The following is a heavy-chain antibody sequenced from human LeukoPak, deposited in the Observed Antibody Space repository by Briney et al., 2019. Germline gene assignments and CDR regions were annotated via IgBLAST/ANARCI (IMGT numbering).Heavy chain of an antibody. D-gene: IGHD6-19*01. V-gene: IGHV4-59*01. CDR2: IYYSGIT. Sequence: SETLSLTCTVSGGSISSYYWSWIRQPPGKGLEWIGYIYYSGITNYNPSLKSRVTISVDTSKNQFSLKLSSVTAADTAVYYCARVHVAVAGNVLDDWGQGTLVTVSS. CDR3: ARVHVAVAGNVLDD. CDR1: GGSISSYY. J-gene: IGHJ4*02.